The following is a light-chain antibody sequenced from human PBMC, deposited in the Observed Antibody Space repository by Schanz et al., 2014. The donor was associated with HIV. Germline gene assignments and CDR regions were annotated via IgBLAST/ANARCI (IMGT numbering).Light chain of an antibody. Sequence: EIVLTQSPATLSLSPGERATLSCRASQSVSSYLAWYQQKPGQAPRLLIYGASTRATGIPDRFSGSGSGTDFTLTISNLQSEDFALYYCQHYNNWPPWTFGQGTKVEIK. V-gene: IGKV3-15*01. CDR3: QHYNNWPPWT. CDR2: GAS. J-gene: IGKJ1*01. CDR1: QSVSSY.